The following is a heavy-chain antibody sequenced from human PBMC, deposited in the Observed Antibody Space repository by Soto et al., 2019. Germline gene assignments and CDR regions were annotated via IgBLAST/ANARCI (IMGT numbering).Heavy chain of an antibody. J-gene: IGHJ5*02. Sequence: GGSLRLSCAASGFTFSSYSMNWVRQAPGKGLEWVSYISSSSSTIYYADSVKGRFTVSRDSSKNMVYLQMDSLKVEDTALYYCARDVDTTSHFNRLDPWGQGVMVTVSS. CDR3: ARDVDTTSHFNRLDP. V-gene: IGHV3-48*01. CDR2: ISSSSSTI. D-gene: IGHD5-18*01. CDR1: GFTFSSYS.